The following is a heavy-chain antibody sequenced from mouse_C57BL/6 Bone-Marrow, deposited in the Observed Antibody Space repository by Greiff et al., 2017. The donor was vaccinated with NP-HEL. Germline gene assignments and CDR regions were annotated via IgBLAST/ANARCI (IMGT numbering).Heavy chain of an antibody. J-gene: IGHJ4*01. CDR3: ARQPYYGSTYAMDY. CDR2: ISSGGSYT. D-gene: IGHD1-1*01. CDR1: GFTFSSYG. V-gene: IGHV5-6*01. Sequence: EVMLVESGGDLVKPGGSLKLSCAASGFTFSSYGMSWVRQTPDKRLEWVATISSGGSYTYYPDSVKGRFTISRDNAKNTLYLQMSSLKSEDTAMYYCARQPYYGSTYAMDYWGQGTSVTVSS.